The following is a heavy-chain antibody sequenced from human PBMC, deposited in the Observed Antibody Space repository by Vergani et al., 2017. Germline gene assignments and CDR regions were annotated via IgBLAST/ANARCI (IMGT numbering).Heavy chain of an antibody. CDR3: ARGDCSSTSCYASSGYYYYYYMDV. CDR2: ISSSSSYI. Sequence: EVQLVESGGGLVKPGGSLRLSCAASGFTFSSYSMNWVRQAPGKGLEWVSSISSSSSYIYYADSVKGRFTISRDNAKNSLYLQMNSLRAEDTAVYYCARGDCSSTSCYASSGYYYYYYMDVWGKGTTVTVSS. V-gene: IGHV3-21*01. D-gene: IGHD2-2*01. J-gene: IGHJ6*03. CDR1: GFTFSSYS.